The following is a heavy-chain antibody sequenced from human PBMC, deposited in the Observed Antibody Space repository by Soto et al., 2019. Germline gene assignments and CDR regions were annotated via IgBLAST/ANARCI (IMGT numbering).Heavy chain of an antibody. V-gene: IGHV1-69*06. J-gene: IGHJ4*02. CDR2: IIPIFGTA. D-gene: IGHD6-6*01. Sequence: QVQLVQSGAEVKKPGSSVKVSCKASGGTFSSYAISWVRPAPGQGLEWMGGIIPIFGTAHYAQTFQGRVTITADKSTSTAYMELSSLRSEDTAVYYCASGLSSIAARQGTDYWGQGTLVTVSS. CDR3: ASGLSSIAARQGTDY. CDR1: GGTFSSYA.